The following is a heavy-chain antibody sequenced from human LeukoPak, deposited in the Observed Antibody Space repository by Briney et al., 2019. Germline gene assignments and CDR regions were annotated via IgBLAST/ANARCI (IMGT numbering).Heavy chain of an antibody. CDR2: IYSGGST. D-gene: IGHD6-19*01. Sequence: GGSLRLSCAASGFTFSSYSMNRVRQAPGKGLEWVSVIYSGGSTYYADSVKGRFTISRDNSKNTLYLQMNSLRAEDTAVYYCAGYSSGWPSNFDYWGQGTLVTVSS. CDR1: GFTFSSYS. J-gene: IGHJ4*02. V-gene: IGHV3-53*01. CDR3: AGYSSGWPSNFDY.